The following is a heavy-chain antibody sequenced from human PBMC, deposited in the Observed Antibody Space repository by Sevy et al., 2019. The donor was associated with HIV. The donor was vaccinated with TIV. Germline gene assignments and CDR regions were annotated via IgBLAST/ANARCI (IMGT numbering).Heavy chain of an antibody. CDR1: EFNFGSYS. Sequence: GGSLKLSCAVSEFNFGSYSRNWVRQGPGKGLEWVAGISDNGGETYHAVSVKGRLTVARDNSKNTLFLQMNSLRAEDTAVYYCAKTIFGVAQVFDMWGQGTMVTVSS. V-gene: IGHV3-23*01. D-gene: IGHD3-3*01. CDR3: AKTIFGVAQVFDM. CDR2: ISDNGGET. J-gene: IGHJ3*02.